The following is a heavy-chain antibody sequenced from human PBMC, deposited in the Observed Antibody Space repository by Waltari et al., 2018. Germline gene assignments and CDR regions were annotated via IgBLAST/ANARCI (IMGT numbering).Heavy chain of an antibody. D-gene: IGHD2-15*01. CDR1: GGTFSSYA. Sequence: QVQLVQSGAEVKKPGSSVKVSCKASGGTFSSYAISWVRQAPGQGLEWMGGIIPSLGIANYAPKFQGRVTITADKSTSTAYMELSSVTAADTAVYYCASGWRDSNMDVWGKGTTVTISS. V-gene: IGHV1-69*10. J-gene: IGHJ6*03. CDR2: IIPSLGIA. CDR3: ASGWRDSNMDV.